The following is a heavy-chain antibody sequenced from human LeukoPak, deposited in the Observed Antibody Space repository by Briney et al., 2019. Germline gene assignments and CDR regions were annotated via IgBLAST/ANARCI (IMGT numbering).Heavy chain of an antibody. CDR1: GGSISSGSYY. V-gene: IGHV4-61*02. Sequence: PSQTLSLTCTVSGGSISSGSYYWSWIRQPAGKGLEWIGRIYTSGSTNYNPSLKSRVTISVDTSKNQFSLKLSSVTAADTAVYYCARGIDPKPRPALYFDWLFTDAFDIWGQGTMVTVSS. D-gene: IGHD3-9*01. J-gene: IGHJ3*02. CDR3: ARGIDPKPRPALYFDWLFTDAFDI. CDR2: IYTSGST.